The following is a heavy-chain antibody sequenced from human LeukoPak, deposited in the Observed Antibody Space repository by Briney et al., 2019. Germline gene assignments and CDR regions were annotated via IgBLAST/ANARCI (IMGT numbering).Heavy chain of an antibody. Sequence: SETLSLTCTVSGDSISSSSYYWGWIRQPPGKGLEWIGSIYYSGSTYYNPSLKSRVTISVDTSKNQFSLKLSSVTAADTAVYYCARRFTMIGRYFDLWGRGTLVTVSS. CDR3: ARRFTMIGRYFDL. V-gene: IGHV4-39*01. CDR1: GDSISSSSYY. CDR2: IYYSGST. J-gene: IGHJ2*01. D-gene: IGHD3-22*01.